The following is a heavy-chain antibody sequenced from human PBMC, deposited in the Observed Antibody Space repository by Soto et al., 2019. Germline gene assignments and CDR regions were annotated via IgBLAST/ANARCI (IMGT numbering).Heavy chain of an antibody. CDR1: GGSISSGGYY. Sequence: QVQLQESGPGLVKPSQTLSLTCTVSGGSISSGGYYWSWIRQHPGKGLEWIGYIYYSGSTYYNPSLKSRVTISVDTSKNKFSLKLSTVTAADTAVYYCARTTYYYGSGSADAFDIWGQGTMVTVSP. V-gene: IGHV4-31*03. CDR2: IYYSGST. CDR3: ARTTYYYGSGSADAFDI. D-gene: IGHD3-10*01. J-gene: IGHJ3*02.